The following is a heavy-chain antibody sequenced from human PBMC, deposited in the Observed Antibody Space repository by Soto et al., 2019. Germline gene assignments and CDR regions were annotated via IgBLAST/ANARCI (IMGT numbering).Heavy chain of an antibody. CDR1: GFTFSIYW. CDR2: IKQDASEK. Sequence: EVQLVESGGGLVQPGGSLRLSCAASGFTFSIYWMSWVRQAPGKGLEWVANIKQDASEKYYVDSVKGRFTISRDNARSSLYLQMNGLRAEDTAVYYCASTASLDYWGQGTLVTVSS. J-gene: IGHJ4*02. D-gene: IGHD2-21*02. V-gene: IGHV3-7*01. CDR3: ASTASLDY.